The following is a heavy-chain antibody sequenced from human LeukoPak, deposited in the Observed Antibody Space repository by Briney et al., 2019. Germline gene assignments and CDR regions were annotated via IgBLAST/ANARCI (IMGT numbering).Heavy chain of an antibody. CDR3: AKGPAVTTVITGRYFDC. V-gene: IGHV3-23*01. CDR2: IGGSGGSI. Sequence: PGGSLRLSCAASGFTFRDYAMSWVRQAPGKGLECVADIGGSGGSIYDADSVKGRFTISRDNSKTTLYLQMNSLRADDTAVYYCAKGPAVTTVITGRYFDCWGQGTLVTVSS. CDR1: GFTFRDYA. J-gene: IGHJ4*02. D-gene: IGHD4-17*01.